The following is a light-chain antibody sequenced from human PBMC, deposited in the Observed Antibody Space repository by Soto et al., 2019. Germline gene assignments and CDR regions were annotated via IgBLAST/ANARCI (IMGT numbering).Light chain of an antibody. V-gene: IGLV1-44*01. CDR2: VND. CDR1: SSNMGTNT. Sequence: QSVLTQPPSASGTPGQRVTISCFGCSSNMGTNTVGWYQQLPGAAPKVLIYVNDKRPSGVPDRFSGSNSGTSASLTMSGLQSEDEADYYCVAWDDDLDAHVFGTGTKDTVL. CDR3: VAWDDDLDAHV. J-gene: IGLJ1*01.